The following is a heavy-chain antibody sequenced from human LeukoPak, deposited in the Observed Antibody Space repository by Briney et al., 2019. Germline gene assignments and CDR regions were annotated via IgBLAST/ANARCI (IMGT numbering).Heavy chain of an antibody. D-gene: IGHD2-15*01. CDR1: GYTFTGYY. J-gene: IGHJ6*02. CDR3: ARALSGSSATYGMDV. CDR2: INPNSGGT. V-gene: IGHV1-2*06. Sequence: ASVKVSCKASGYTFTGYYMHWVRQAPGQGLEWMGRINPNSGGTNYAQKFQGRVTMTRDTSISTAYMELSRLRSDDTAVYYCARALSGSSATYGMDVWGQGTTVTVSS.